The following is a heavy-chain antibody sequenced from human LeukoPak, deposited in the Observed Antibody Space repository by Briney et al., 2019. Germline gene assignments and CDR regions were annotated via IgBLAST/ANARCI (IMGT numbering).Heavy chain of an antibody. CDR3: ARSPREWLRFARRWPYYMDV. Sequence: GGSLRLSCAASGFTFSSYWMSWIRQASGKGLEWVANIKQDGSEKYYVDSVKSRFTISRDNAKNSLYLQMNSLRAEDTAVYYCARSPREWLRFARRWPYYMDVWGKGTTVTVSS. V-gene: IGHV3-7*01. D-gene: IGHD5-12*01. CDR2: IKQDGSEK. J-gene: IGHJ6*03. CDR1: GFTFSSYW.